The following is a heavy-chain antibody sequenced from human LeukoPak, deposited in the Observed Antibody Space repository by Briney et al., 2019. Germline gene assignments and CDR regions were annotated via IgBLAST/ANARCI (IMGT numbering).Heavy chain of an antibody. J-gene: IGHJ4*02. V-gene: IGHV3-48*04. D-gene: IGHD3-3*01. Sequence: GGSLRLSCAASGFTFSSHGQKWVRNAPGGGPGGGSYVSPRSSTIYYADSVNGRSVSSRDNSKNSLYLQMSSLRTEDTALYYCVRGARRFLDSQCCFEYWGQGTLVTVSS. CDR3: VRGARRFLDSQCCFEY. CDR2: VSPRSSTI. CDR1: GFTFSSHG.